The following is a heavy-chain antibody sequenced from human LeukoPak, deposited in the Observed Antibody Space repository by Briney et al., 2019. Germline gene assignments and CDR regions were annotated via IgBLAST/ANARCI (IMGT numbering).Heavy chain of an antibody. Sequence: SETLSLTCTVSGGSISSYYWSWIRRPPGKGRKWIGYIHYSGSSRSHPSLNSRVTMSVDTSKSQFSLKLTSVTAADTAVYYCARGRRTAVVTDFDYWGQGILVTVSS. CDR2: IHYSGSS. J-gene: IGHJ4*02. CDR1: GGSISSYY. D-gene: IGHD2-21*02. V-gene: IGHV4-59*01. CDR3: ARGRRTAVVTDFDY.